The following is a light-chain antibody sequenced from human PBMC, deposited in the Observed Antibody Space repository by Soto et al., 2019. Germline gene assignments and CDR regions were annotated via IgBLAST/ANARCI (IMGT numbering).Light chain of an antibody. Sequence: QSALTQPASVSGSPGQSITISCTGTSSDVGSYNLVSWYQQHPGKAPKLLIYEGSKRPSGVSNRFSGSKSGSTASLTVSGLQAEDEADYYCSSYAGDTTSDVVFGGGTQRTVL. J-gene: IGLJ2*01. CDR2: EGS. V-gene: IGLV2-23*01. CDR3: SSYAGDTTSDVV. CDR1: SSDVGSYNL.